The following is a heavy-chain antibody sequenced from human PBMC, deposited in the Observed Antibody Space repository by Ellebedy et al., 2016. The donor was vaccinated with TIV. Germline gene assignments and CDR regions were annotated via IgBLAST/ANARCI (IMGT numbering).Heavy chain of an antibody. CDR3: AKDIHLEWLFMDA. V-gene: IGHV3-30*18. D-gene: IGHD3-3*01. CDR2: ISYDGSTE. J-gene: IGHJ6*02. Sequence: GGSLRLSCAASGFTFSDYGMHWVRQAPGKRLEWVALISYDGSTEYYGDSVKGRFTISRDNSKNTLYLEMNSLRVEDTAVYYCAKDIHLEWLFMDAWGQGTTVTVSS. CDR1: GFTFSDYG.